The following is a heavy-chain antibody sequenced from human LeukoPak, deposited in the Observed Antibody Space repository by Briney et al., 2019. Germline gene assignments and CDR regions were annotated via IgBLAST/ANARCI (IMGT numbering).Heavy chain of an antibody. V-gene: IGHV1-46*01. CDR2: INPSGGST. CDR3: ARDGVRWELSSAFDI. J-gene: IGHJ3*02. Sequence: ASVKVSCKASGYTFTSYYMHWVRQAPGQGLEWMGIINPSGGSTSYAQKFQGRVTMTEDTSTDTAYMELSSLRSEETAVYYCARDGVRWELSSAFDIWGQGTMVTVSS. CDR1: GYTFTSYY. D-gene: IGHD4-23*01.